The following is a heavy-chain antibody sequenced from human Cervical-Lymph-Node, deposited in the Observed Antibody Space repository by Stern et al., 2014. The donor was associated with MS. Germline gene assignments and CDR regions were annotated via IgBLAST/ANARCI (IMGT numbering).Heavy chain of an antibody. V-gene: IGHV3-11*01. CDR1: GFTFSAYH. D-gene: IGHD6-19*01. CDR3: ARESGDNSGWYAPFDL. CDR2: ISSSGRAI. Sequence: VQLVESGGGLVKPEGSLRLSCAASGFTFSAYHMSWIRQAPGKGLEWISYISSSGRAIYYADSVKGRFPISRANSTIFLYLQMNSLRDEDTAVYYCARESGDNSGWYAPFDLWGQGTLVTVSS. J-gene: IGHJ3*01.